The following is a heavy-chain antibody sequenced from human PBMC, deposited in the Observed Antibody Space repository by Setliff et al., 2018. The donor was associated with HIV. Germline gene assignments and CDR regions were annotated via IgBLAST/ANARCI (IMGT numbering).Heavy chain of an antibody. Sequence: KPSETLSLTCTVSSGSINGDYWSWIRQSPGKGLEWIGYIYSGGSSNYNPSLKSRVTISLDTSKNHFSLQLTSLTAADTAVYYCARGGPSSKYFDLWGRGTLVTVSS. CDR2: IYSGGSS. J-gene: IGHJ2*01. CDR1: SGSINGDY. D-gene: IGHD2-2*01. CDR3: ARGGPSSKYFDL. V-gene: IGHV4-59*01.